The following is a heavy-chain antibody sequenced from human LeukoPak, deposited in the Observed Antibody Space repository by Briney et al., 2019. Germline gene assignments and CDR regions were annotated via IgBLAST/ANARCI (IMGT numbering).Heavy chain of an antibody. J-gene: IGHJ4*02. D-gene: IGHD6-13*01. CDR1: GFTFSSYA. CDR2: ISGSGGST. V-gene: IGHV3-23*01. Sequence: PGGSLRLSCAASGFTFSSYAINWVRQAPGKGLEWVSAISGSGGSTYCADSVKGRFTISRDNSKNSLYLQMNSLRTEDTALYYCAKDMLWQQLDHLFDYWGQGTLVTVSS. CDR3: AKDMLWQQLDHLFDY.